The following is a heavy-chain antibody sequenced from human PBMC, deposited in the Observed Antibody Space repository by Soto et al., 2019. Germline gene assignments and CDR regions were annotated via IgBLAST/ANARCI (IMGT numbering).Heavy chain of an antibody. J-gene: IGHJ5*02. V-gene: IGHV4-39*01. CDR2: VFSDGTT. CDR3: ARQGECGSTSCYGS. Sequence: QLQLQESGPGLVKPSETLSLTCSVSGASISSGSYYWGWVRQPPGKGLEWIANVFSDGTTYYSPSLNSRVTISVDTSKNQFSLRLMSVTTADTAVYYCARQGECGSTSCYGSWGQGTLVTVSS. D-gene: IGHD2-2*01. CDR1: GASISSGSYY.